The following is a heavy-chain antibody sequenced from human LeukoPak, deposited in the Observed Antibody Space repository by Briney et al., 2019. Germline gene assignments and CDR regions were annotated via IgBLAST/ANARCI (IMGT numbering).Heavy chain of an antibody. V-gene: IGHV3-43*02. Sequence: PGGSLRLSCTASGFTFDDYAMHWVRQAPGKGLEWVSLISGDSTTMYYAESVKGRFTISRDDSKDSLYLQMNSLRTEDTALYYCTKDIYGDYYYGMDVWGQGTTVTVSS. CDR1: GFTFDDYA. CDR3: TKDIYGDYYYGMDV. J-gene: IGHJ6*02. D-gene: IGHD4-17*01. CDR2: ISGDSTTM.